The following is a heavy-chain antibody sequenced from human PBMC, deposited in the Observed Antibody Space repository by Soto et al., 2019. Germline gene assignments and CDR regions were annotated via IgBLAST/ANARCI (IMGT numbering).Heavy chain of an antibody. CDR3: ASRPRQWLGNNWFDP. CDR1: VGTFSRYA. V-gene: IGHV1-69*05. CDR2: IIPIVCTA. Sequence: QVQLVQSGAEVKKPGSSVKVSCKAAVGTFSRYAISWVRQSPGQGLEWMGGIIPIVCTANYAQKFQGRASSSTDESTSTAYMELRSLSSEDTAVHYCASRPRQWLGNNWFDPWGQGTLVTVAS. D-gene: IGHD6-19*01. J-gene: IGHJ5*02.